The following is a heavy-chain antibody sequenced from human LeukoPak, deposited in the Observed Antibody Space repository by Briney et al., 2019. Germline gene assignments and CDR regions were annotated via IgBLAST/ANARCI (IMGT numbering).Heavy chain of an antibody. V-gene: IGHV3-23*01. CDR2: ISDDGIAT. D-gene: IGHD2-21*02. J-gene: IGHJ4*02. CDR3: AKFRGGDLPVNHFDS. Sequence: GGSLRLSCAASGFTFSGYAMSWVRQAPGKGLEWVSGISDDGIATYYADSVKGRFAISRDNSKNTVHVQMNSLSAADTAVYYCAKFRGGDLPVNHFDSWGQGILVTVSS. CDR1: GFTFSGYA.